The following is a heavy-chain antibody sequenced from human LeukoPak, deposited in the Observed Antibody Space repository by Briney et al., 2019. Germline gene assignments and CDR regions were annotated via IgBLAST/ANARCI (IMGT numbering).Heavy chain of an antibody. J-gene: IGHJ4*02. CDR2: IYYSGST. CDR3: TRVRDSSGYYVYYFDY. V-gene: IGHV4-59*01. Sequence: PSETLSLTCTVSGGSISSYYWSWIRQPPGKGLEWIGYIYYSGSTNYNPSLKSRVTISVDTSKNQFSLKLSSVTAADTAVYYCTRVRDSSGYYVYYFDYWGQGTLVTVSS. CDR1: GGSISSYY. D-gene: IGHD3-22*01.